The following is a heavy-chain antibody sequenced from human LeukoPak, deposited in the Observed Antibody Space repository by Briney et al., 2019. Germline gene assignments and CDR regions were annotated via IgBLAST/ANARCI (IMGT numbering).Heavy chain of an antibody. Sequence: ASAKVSCKASGYTFTGYYMHWVRQAPGQGLEWMGWINPNSGGTNYAQKFQGRVTMTRDTSISTAYMELRGLKSDDTAVFYCARGRGSWSLDYWGQGTLVPVSS. CDR2: INPNSGGT. V-gene: IGHV1-2*02. D-gene: IGHD6-13*01. J-gene: IGHJ4*02. CDR3: ARGRGSWSLDY. CDR1: GYTFTGYY.